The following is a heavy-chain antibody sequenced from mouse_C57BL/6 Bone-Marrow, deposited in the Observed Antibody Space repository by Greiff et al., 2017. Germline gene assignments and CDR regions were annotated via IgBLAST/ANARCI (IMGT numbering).Heavy chain of an antibody. CDR2: INYDGSST. CDR1: GFTFSDYY. Sequence: EVNLVESEGGLVQPGSSMKLSCTASGFTFSDYYMAWVRQVPEKGLEWVANINYDGSSTYYLDSLKSRFIISRDNAKNILYLQMSSLKSEDTATYYCARERYYGSRYFDVWGTGTTVTVSS. D-gene: IGHD1-1*01. V-gene: IGHV5-16*01. CDR3: ARERYYGSRYFDV. J-gene: IGHJ1*03.